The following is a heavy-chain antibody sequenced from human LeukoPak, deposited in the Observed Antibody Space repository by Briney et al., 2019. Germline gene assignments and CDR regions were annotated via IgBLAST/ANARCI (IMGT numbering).Heavy chain of an antibody. CDR3: ASYTY. CDR2: IYSDGST. CDR1: GFTFSSYT. V-gene: IGHV3-66*01. J-gene: IGHJ4*02. Sequence: GGSLRLSCAASGFTFSSYTMNWVRQAPGKGLEWVSVIYSDGSTYYADSVKGRFTIFRDNSKNTVFLHMNRLRAEDTAVYYCASYTYWGQGTLVTVSS. D-gene: IGHD3-16*01.